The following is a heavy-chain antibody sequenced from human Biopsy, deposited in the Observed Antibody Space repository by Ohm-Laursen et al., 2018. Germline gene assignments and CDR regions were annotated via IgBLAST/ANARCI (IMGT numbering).Heavy chain of an antibody. CDR1: GYTLTDLS. Sequence: AATVKISCKVSGYTLTDLSMHWVRQAPGKGLKWMGGFAPENGKTIYAQKFQGRVTMTEDTSTDTAYMELSNLRSEDTAVYYCAGDINNWNVNYWGQGTLVIVSS. D-gene: IGHD1-20*01. J-gene: IGHJ4*02. CDR2: FAPENGKT. V-gene: IGHV1-24*01. CDR3: AGDINNWNVNY.